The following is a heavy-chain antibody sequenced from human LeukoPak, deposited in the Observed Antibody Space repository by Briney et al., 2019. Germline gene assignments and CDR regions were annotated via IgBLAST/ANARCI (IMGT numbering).Heavy chain of an antibody. CDR3: ARQGPNYGDYCLDY. V-gene: IGHV5-10-1*01. CDR2: INPADSNT. CDR1: GYTFTNDW. Sequence: GESLKISCQASGYTFTNDWISWLRQMPGKGLEWMGRINPADSNTNYSPSFQGHVTISADKSISTAYLQWSSLKASDTAMYCCARQGPNYGDYCLDYWGQGTLVTVSS. D-gene: IGHD4-17*01. J-gene: IGHJ4*02.